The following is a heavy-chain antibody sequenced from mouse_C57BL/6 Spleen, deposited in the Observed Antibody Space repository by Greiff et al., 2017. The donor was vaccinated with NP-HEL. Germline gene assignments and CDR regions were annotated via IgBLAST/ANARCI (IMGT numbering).Heavy chain of an antibody. J-gene: IGHJ4*01. CDR3: AREDGNHYYAMDY. V-gene: IGHV1-59*01. D-gene: IGHD2-1*01. Sequence: QVQLQQPGAELVRPGTSVKLSCKASGYTFTSYWMHWVKQRPGQGLEWIGVIDPSDSYTNYNQKFKGKATLTVDTSSSTAYMQLSSLTSEDSAVYYCAREDGNHYYAMDYWGQGTSVTVSS. CDR2: IDPSDSYT. CDR1: GYTFTSYW.